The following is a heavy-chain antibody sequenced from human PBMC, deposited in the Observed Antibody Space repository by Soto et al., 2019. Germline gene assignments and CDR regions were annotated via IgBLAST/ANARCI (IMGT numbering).Heavy chain of an antibody. D-gene: IGHD3-22*01. CDR1: GFTFSSYG. Sequence: GGSLRLSCAASGFTFSSYGMHWVRQAPGKGLEWVAVIWYDGSNKYYADSVKGRFTISRDNSKNTLYLQMNSLRAEDTAVYYCARPMYYYDSSASDAFDIWGQGTMVTVPS. CDR2: IWYDGSNK. J-gene: IGHJ3*02. CDR3: ARPMYYYDSSASDAFDI. V-gene: IGHV3-33*01.